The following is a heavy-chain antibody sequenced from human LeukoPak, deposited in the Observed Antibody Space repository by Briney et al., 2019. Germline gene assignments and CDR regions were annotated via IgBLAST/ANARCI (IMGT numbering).Heavy chain of an antibody. D-gene: IGHD3-10*01. V-gene: IGHV4-59*11. Sequence: SETLSLTCTVSGVSISTHYWSWIRQSPGKGLEWIGYIYHNGLTNYNPSLKSRVTISIDTSKNEFSLKLTSVIAADTAVYYCAREANYYGSGSYFEGTFDYWGQGSLVTVSS. J-gene: IGHJ4*02. CDR1: GVSISTHY. CDR3: AREANYYGSGSYFEGTFDY. CDR2: IYHNGLT.